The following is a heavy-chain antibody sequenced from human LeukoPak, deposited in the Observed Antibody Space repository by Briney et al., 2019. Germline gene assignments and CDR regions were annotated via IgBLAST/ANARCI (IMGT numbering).Heavy chain of an antibody. CDR1: GGSISSGGYY. CDR2: IYYSGST. J-gene: IGHJ4*02. Sequence: SETLSLTCTVSGGSISSGGYYWSWIRQHPGKGLEWIGCIYYSGSTYYNPSLKSRVTISVDTSKNQFSLKLSSVTAADTAVYYCARDLVGVGPHTPHFDYWGQGTLVTVSS. D-gene: IGHD2-15*01. CDR3: ARDLVGVGPHTPHFDY. V-gene: IGHV4-61*08.